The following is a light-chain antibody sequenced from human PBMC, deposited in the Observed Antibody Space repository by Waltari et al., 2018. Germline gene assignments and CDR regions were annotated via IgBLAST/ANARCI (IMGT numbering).Light chain of an antibody. CDR3: WLYYSGAQV. CDR1: TGAVTSGHF. J-gene: IGLJ2*01. CDR2: DTN. V-gene: IGLV7-43*01. Sequence: QAVVTQEPSLTVSPGGTVTLTCASSTGAVTSGHFPHWVQQKPRQAPKTLIYDTNNQLSWTPARFSGSLAGGKAALTPSGTQPGDEAEYYCWLYYSGAQVFGGGTRLTVL.